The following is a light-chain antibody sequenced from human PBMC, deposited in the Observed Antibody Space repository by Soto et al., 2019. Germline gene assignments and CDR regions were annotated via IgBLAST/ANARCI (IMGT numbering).Light chain of an antibody. J-gene: IGKJ2*01. Sequence: EIVLTQSPGTLSLSPGERATLSCRASQSVSSNYLAWYQQRPGQAPRVLIYGASSRATGSPDRFSGSGSGTDFTLTISRLEPEDFAVYFCHHYGNSPPNTFGQGTKVEIK. V-gene: IGKV3-20*01. CDR1: QSVSSNY. CDR3: HHYGNSPPNT. CDR2: GAS.